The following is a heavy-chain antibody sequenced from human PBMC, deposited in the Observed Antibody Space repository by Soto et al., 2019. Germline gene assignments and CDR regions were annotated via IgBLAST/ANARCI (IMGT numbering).Heavy chain of an antibody. J-gene: IGHJ4*02. CDR1: GGSFSGYY. CDR2: INHSGST. D-gene: IGHD3-10*01. Sequence: PSETLSLTCAVYGGSFSGYYWSWIRQPPGKGLEWIGEINHSGSTNYNPSLKSRVTISVDTSKNQFSLKLSSVTAADTAVYYCARQRGVLLWFGESSPHGYFDYWGQGTLVTV. V-gene: IGHV4-34*01. CDR3: ARQRGVLLWFGESSPHGYFDY.